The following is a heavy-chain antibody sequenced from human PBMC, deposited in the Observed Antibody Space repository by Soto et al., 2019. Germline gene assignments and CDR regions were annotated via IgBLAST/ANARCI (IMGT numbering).Heavy chain of an antibody. CDR1: GFTFSSYG. Sequence: QVQLVESGGGVVQPGRSLRLSCAASGFTFSSYGMHWVRQAPGKGPEWVAVISYDGSNKYYADSVKGRFTISRDNSKNTVYLQMNSLRAEDTAVYYCAKDTYYHDSSGYYVFEYWGQGTLVTVSS. V-gene: IGHV3-30*18. D-gene: IGHD3-22*01. CDR3: AKDTYYHDSSGYYVFEY. J-gene: IGHJ4*02. CDR2: ISYDGSNK.